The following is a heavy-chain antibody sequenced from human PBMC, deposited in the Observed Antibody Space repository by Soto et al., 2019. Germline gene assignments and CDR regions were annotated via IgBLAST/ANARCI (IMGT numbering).Heavy chain of an antibody. CDR3: AREVSGTSFDY. Sequence: PGGSLRLSCAASGFIVSDNYINWVRQAPGKGLEWVSVTYTGGYTYYADSVKGRFTISRDNSKNTLYLQMNSLRAEDTDVYYCAREVSGTSFDYWGQGTLVTAPQ. D-gene: IGHD1-7*01. V-gene: IGHV3-53*01. J-gene: IGHJ4*02. CDR1: GFIVSDNY. CDR2: TYTGGYT.